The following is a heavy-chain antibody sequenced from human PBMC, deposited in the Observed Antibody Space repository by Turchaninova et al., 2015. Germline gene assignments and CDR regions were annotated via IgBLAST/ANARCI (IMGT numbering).Heavy chain of an antibody. CDR2: IYWDDDK. CDR3: AHRPMGGAFDI. Sequence: QITLKESGPTLVKPTQTLTLTCTFSGFPLNTYGVGVGWIRQPPGKALEWLALIYWDDDKPYSPSLKSRLTISKDTSTNQVVLTMTNMDPVDTATYYCAHRPMGGAFDIWGQGTMVTVSS. J-gene: IGHJ3*02. V-gene: IGHV2-5*02. CDR1: GFPLNTYGVG. D-gene: IGHD3-10*01.